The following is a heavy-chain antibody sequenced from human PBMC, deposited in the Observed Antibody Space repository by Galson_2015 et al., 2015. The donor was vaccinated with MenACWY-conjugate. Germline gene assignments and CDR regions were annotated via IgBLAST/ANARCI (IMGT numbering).Heavy chain of an antibody. CDR3: SRDRVVKYLPYSARIRGEAMDV. V-gene: IGHV1-18*01. J-gene: IGHJ6*03. D-gene: IGHD3-10*01. CDR1: GYTFTSYG. CDR2: ISGYNGDT. Sequence: SVKVSCKASGYTFTSYGISWVRQAPGQGLEWMGWISGYNGDTSYAQKYQDRVTMTTDTSTSTAYMELRSLRSDDTAVYYCSRDRVVKYLPYSARIRGEAMDV.